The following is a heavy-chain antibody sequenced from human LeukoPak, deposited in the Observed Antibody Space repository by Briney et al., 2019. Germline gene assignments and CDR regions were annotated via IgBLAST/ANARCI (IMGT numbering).Heavy chain of an antibody. CDR1: GGTFSSYD. J-gene: IGHJ5*02. Sequence: SVKVSCKASGGTFSSYDISWVRQAPGQGLEWMGRIIPILGIANYAQKFQGRVTITADKSTSTAYMELSSLRSEDTAVYYCATHARSSGWVNWFDPWGQGTLVTVSS. CDR3: ATHARSSGWVNWFDP. V-gene: IGHV1-69*04. D-gene: IGHD6-19*01. CDR2: IIPILGIA.